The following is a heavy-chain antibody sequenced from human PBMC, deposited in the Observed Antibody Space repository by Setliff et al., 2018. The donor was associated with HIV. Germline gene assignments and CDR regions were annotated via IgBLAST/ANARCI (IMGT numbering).Heavy chain of an antibody. J-gene: IGHJ3*02. Sequence: LRLSCLGSGFTFGNYAVSWFRQAPGKGLEWISFIRRETYGGTTEYAASVKGRYTISRDDSESIAYLHMNSLKSEDTAMYFCARDRGDSSGYYDAFDIWGQGTMVTVS. CDR2: IRRETYGGTT. CDR1: GFTFGNYA. V-gene: IGHV3-49*03. D-gene: IGHD6-19*01. CDR3: ARDRGDSSGYYDAFDI.